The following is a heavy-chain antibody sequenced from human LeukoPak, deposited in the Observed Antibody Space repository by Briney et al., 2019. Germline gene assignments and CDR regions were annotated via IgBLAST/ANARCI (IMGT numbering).Heavy chain of an antibody. CDR3: ASQYYDFPYAEYFQH. D-gene: IGHD3-3*01. J-gene: IGHJ1*01. V-gene: IGHV4-30-4*08. CDR1: GGSISSGDYY. Sequence: PSETLSLTCTVSGGSISSGDYYWSWIRQPPGKGLEWIGYIYYSGSTYYNPSLKSRVTISVDTSKNQFSLKLSSVTAADTAVYYCASQYYDFPYAEYFQHWGQGTLVTVSS. CDR2: IYYSGST.